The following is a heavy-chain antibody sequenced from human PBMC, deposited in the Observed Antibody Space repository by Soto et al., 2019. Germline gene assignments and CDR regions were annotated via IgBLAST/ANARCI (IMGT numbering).Heavy chain of an antibody. J-gene: IGHJ5*02. V-gene: IGHV4-39*01. CDR2: IYYSGST. Sequence: SETLSLTCTVSGGSISSSSYYWGWIRQPPGKGLEWIGSIYYSGSTYYNPSLKSRVTISVDTSKNQFSLKLSSVTAADTAVYYCARRVGGFGELTDWFDPWGQGTLVTVS. D-gene: IGHD3-10*01. CDR3: ARRVGGFGELTDWFDP. CDR1: GGSISSSSYY.